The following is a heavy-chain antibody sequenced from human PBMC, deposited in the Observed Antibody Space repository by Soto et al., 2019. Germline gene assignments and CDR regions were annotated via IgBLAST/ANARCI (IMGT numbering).Heavy chain of an antibody. D-gene: IGHD3-16*02. CDR1: GFSLSTSGVG. CDR3: ARGGRYLLAFDY. J-gene: IGHJ4*02. Sequence: QITLKESGPTLVKPTQTLTLTCTFSGFSLSTSGVGVGWIRQPPGKALEWLALIYWDDHKRYSPSLKSRLTITKDTSKNQVVLTMTNMDPVDTATYYCARGGRYLLAFDYWGQGTLVTVS. V-gene: IGHV2-5*02. CDR2: IYWDDHK.